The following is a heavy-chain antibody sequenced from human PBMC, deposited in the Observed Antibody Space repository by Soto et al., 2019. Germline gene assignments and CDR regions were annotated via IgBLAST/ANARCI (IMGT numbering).Heavy chain of an antibody. CDR3: ARGYPDPTMVGYFDP. CDR1: GFTFSSYD. V-gene: IGHV3-13*01. D-gene: IGHD6-25*01. CDR2: IGTAGDT. J-gene: IGHJ5*02. Sequence: GGSLRLSCAASGFTFSSYDMHWVRQATGKGLEWVSAIGTAGDTYYPGSVKGRFTISRENAKNSLYLQMNSLRAEDTAVYYCARGYPDPTMVGYFDPWGQGTLVTVSS.